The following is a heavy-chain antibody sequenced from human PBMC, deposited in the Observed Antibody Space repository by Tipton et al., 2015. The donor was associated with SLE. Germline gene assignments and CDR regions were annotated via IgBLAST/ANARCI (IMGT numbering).Heavy chain of an antibody. V-gene: IGHV1-2*06. CDR2: INPNSGGT. CDR3: ARDLTGTPDY. Sequence: QLVQSGAEVKKPGASVKVSCKASGYTFTGSYMHWMRQAPGQGLEWMGRINPNSGGTNYAQKFQGRVTMTRDTSISTAYMELSSLRSEDTAVYYCARDLTGTPDYWGQGTLVTVSS. J-gene: IGHJ4*02. D-gene: IGHD1-20*01. CDR1: GYTFTGSY.